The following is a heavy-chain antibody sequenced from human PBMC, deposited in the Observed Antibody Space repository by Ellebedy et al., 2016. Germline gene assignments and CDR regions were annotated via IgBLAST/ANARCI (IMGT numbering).Heavy chain of an antibody. V-gene: IGHV4-59*12. CDR2: IYYSGTT. J-gene: IGHJ5*02. CDR3: GRDITGTTHNDP. Sequence: GSLRLSXTVSGGSISSYYWSWIRQPPGKGLEWIGYIYYSGTTYYNPSLKSRVTISVDTAKNHFPPKLSSVTAADTAVYYCGRDITGTTHNDPWGQGTLGNGSS. D-gene: IGHD1-20*01. CDR1: GGSISSYY.